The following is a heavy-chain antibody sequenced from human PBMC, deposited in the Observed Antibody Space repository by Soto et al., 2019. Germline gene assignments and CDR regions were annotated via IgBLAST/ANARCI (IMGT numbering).Heavy chain of an antibody. CDR3: AKDRQPDGFWPFDH. CDR2: LYGSGGGI. CDR1: GFTFSTYA. Sequence: EVQLVESGGGLVQPGGSLRLSCVASGFTFSTYAMSWVRQAPGQGLEWLCGLYGSGGGISYADSVNGRFTISRDNSRNTLYLQMNSLRSDDTAIYYCAKDRQPDGFWPFDHWGRGTQIIVSS. J-gene: IGHJ4*02. V-gene: IGHV3-23*04. D-gene: IGHD3-3*01.